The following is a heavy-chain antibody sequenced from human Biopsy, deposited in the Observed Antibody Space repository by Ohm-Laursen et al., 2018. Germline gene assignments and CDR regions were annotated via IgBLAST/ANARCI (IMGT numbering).Heavy chain of an antibody. V-gene: IGHV3-33*01. Sequence: SLRLSCSAFGFTFSNYGMHWVRQAPGKRLEWVAVIWYDGRNQYYADFVKGRFTISRDNSKNTLYLQMNSLRAEDTAVYFCAREIYPTTIYRPVDSWGQGTLVTVSP. CDR1: GFTFSNYG. CDR3: AREIYPTTIYRPVDS. D-gene: IGHD3-3*01. CDR2: IWYDGRNQ. J-gene: IGHJ5*01.